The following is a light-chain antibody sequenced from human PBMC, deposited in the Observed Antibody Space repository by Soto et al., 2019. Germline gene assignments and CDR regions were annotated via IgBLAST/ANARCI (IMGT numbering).Light chain of an antibody. CDR2: AAS. Sequence: EILMTQSPAILSVSPGERATLSCRASQGVSSNLAWYQHKPGQAPRLLIYAASTRATGIPARFSGSGSGTEFTLTISSLQSEDFAVYYCQQYYRWPQTFGQGTKVDIK. V-gene: IGKV3-15*01. CDR1: QGVSSN. CDR3: QQYYRWPQT. J-gene: IGKJ1*01.